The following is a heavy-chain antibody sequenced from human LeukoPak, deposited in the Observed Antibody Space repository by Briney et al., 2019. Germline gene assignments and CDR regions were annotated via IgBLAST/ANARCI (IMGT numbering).Heavy chain of an antibody. J-gene: IGHJ4*02. CDR3: AKDIMITFGGVIVFDY. Sequence: GGSLRLSCAASGFTFSSYAMSWVRQAPGKGLEWVSAISGSGGSTYYADSVKGRFTISRDNSKNTLYLQMNGLRAEDTAVYYCAKDIMITFGGVIVFDYWGQGTLVTVSS. D-gene: IGHD3-16*02. CDR2: ISGSGGST. CDR1: GFTFSSYA. V-gene: IGHV3-23*01.